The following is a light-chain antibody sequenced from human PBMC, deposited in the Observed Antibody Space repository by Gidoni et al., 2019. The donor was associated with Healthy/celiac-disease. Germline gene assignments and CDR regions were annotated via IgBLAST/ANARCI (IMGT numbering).Light chain of an antibody. CDR3: QAWDSSTAS. J-gene: IGLJ2*01. V-gene: IGLV3-1*01. CDR2: QDS. Sequence: SYELTQPPSVSVSPRQTASITCSGDNLGDKYACWYQQKPGQSPVLVIYQDSKRPSGIPERFSGSNSGNTATLTISGTQAMDEADYYCQAWDSSTASFGGGTKLTVL. CDR1: NLGDKY.